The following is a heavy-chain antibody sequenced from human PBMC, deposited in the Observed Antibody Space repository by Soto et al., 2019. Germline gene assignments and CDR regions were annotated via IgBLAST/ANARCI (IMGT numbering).Heavy chain of an antibody. D-gene: IGHD5-12*01. J-gene: IGHJ6*03. V-gene: IGHV3-74*01. CDR1: GFTFSSYW. CDR2: INSDGSST. CDR3: ARGGLVATNTYYYYYMDV. Sequence: GGSLRLSCAASGFTFSSYWMHWVRQAPGKGLVWVSRINSDGSSTSYADSVKGRFTISRDNAKNSLYLQLNSLRAEDTAVYYCARGGLVATNTYYYYYMDVWGKGTAVTVSS.